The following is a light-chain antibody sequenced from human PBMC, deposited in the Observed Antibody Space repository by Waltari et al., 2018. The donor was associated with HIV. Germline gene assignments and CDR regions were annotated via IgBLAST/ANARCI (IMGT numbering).Light chain of an antibody. Sequence: SYVLTQPPSVSVAPGKTARTTCGGNNLGRKSVHWYQQKPGQAPVLVIYDDSDRPSGIPGRISGSNAGNTATLTISRVEAGDEADYYCQVWDSSSDHPRVFGGGTKLTVL. CDR3: QVWDSSSDHPRV. J-gene: IGLJ3*02. CDR1: NLGRKS. V-gene: IGLV3-21*04. CDR2: DDS.